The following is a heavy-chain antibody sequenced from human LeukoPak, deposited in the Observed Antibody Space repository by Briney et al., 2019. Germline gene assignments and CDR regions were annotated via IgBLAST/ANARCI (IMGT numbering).Heavy chain of an antibody. D-gene: IGHD6-6*01. CDR1: GFTFTSFA. J-gene: IGHJ4*02. V-gene: IGHV1-58*01. Sequence: SVKVSCQASGFTFTSFAVQWVRQARGQRLEWIGWIVVGSGNTNYAQKFQERVTITRDMSTSTAYMELSSLRSEDTAVYYCAADRSSSDFDYWGQATLVTDSS. CDR3: AADRSSSDFDY. CDR2: IVVGSGNT.